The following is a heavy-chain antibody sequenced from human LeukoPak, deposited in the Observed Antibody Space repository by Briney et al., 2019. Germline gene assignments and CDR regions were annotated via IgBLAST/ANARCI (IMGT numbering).Heavy chain of an antibody. CDR3: ARRGYTYGYTY. CDR1: GGSFSGYY. Sequence: TSETLSLTCAVYGGSFSGYYWSWIRQPPGKGLEWIGEINHSGSTNYNPSLKSRVTISVDTSKNQFSLNLSSVTAADTAVYYCARRGYTYGYTYWGQGTLVTVPS. CDR2: INHSGST. J-gene: IGHJ4*02. V-gene: IGHV4-34*01. D-gene: IGHD5-18*01.